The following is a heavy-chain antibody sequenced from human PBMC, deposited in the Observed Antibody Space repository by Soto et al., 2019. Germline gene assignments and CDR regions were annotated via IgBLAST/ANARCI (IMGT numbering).Heavy chain of an antibody. CDR2: INVFNGDP. Sequence: QVHLVQSGPEVKKPGASIKVSCKASGYLFTDYGIAWVRQAPGQGLEWMGWINVFNGDPRYAPKLQGRVTMTKDTSTSAASMELRRLRSDDTDVYFCAIVRGGKLDYWGQGSLVTVSS. CDR1: GYLFTDYG. D-gene: IGHD3-10*01. CDR3: AIVRGGKLDY. J-gene: IGHJ4*02. V-gene: IGHV1-18*01.